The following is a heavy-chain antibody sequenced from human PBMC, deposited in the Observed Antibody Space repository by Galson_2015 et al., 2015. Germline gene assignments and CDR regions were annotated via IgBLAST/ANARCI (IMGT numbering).Heavy chain of an antibody. CDR1: GFTFSDYY. Sequence: SLRLSCAASGFTFSDYYMSWIRQAPGKGLEWVSYISSSGSTIYYADSVKGRFTISRDNAKNSLYLQMNSLRAEDTAVYYCARDSPNYYDSSGYYGDWGQGTLVTVSS. CDR3: ARDSPNYYDSSGYYGD. CDR2: ISSSGSTI. J-gene: IGHJ4*02. D-gene: IGHD3-22*01. V-gene: IGHV3-11*01.